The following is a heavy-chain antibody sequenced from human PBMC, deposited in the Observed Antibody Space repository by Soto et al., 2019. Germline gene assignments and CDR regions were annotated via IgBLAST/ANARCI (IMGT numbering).Heavy chain of an antibody. CDR2: IIPILGIA. V-gene: IGHV1-69*02. J-gene: IGHJ6*03. CDR1: GGTFSSYT. CDR3: ARSDIVVVPAAITPHYYYYYMDV. Sequence: QVQLVQSGAEVKKPGSSVKVSCKASGGTFSSYTISWVRQAPGQGLEWMGRIIPILGIANYAQKFQGRVTITADKSTSTAYMELSSLRAEDTAVYYCARSDIVVVPAAITPHYYYYYMDVWGKGTTVTVSS. D-gene: IGHD2-2*02.